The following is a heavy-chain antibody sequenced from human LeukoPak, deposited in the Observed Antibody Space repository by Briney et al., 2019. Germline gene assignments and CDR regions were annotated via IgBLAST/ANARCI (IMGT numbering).Heavy chain of an antibody. V-gene: IGHV3-74*01. Sequence: GGPLRLSCSASGFTFSSYWMHCLRQAPGKARVWVSHINSDGSSKSYADSVKGRFTISRDNAKNTLHLQMNSLRAEDTAVYYCARDGYSSGWGFDYWGQGTLVTVSS. CDR3: ARDGYSSGWGFDY. CDR1: GFTFSSYW. CDR2: INSDGSSK. D-gene: IGHD6-19*01. J-gene: IGHJ4*02.